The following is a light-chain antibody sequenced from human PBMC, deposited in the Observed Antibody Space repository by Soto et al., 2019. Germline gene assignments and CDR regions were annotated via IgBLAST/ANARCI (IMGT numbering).Light chain of an antibody. CDR2: EGS. Sequence: QSALTQPASVSGSPGQSITISCTGTSSDIGSRNLVSWYQQHPGIAPKLIIYEGSRRPSGISHRFSGSRSGNTASLTISGLRAEDEADYYCCSYANSGSFDFGTGTKSPS. CDR3: CSYANSGSFD. V-gene: IGLV2-23*01. CDR1: SSDIGSRNL. J-gene: IGLJ1*01.